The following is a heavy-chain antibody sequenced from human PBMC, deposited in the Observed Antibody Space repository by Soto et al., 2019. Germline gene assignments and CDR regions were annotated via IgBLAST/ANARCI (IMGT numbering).Heavy chain of an antibody. CDR2: IYYSGST. CDR3: ARSRYYYDSSGWGSYGMDV. D-gene: IGHD3-22*01. CDR1: GASISSYY. V-gene: IGHV4-59*01. J-gene: IGHJ6*02. Sequence: SETLSLTCTASGASISSYYWSWIRQPPGPGLEWIGYIYYSGSTNYNPSLKSRVTISVDTSKNQFSLKLSSVTAADTAVYYCARSRYYYDSSGWGSYGMDVWGQGTTVTVSS.